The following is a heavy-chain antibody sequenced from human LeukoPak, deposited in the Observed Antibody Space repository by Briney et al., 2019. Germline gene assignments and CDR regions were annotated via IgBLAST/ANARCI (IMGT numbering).Heavy chain of an antibody. Sequence: SETLSLTCTVSGGSISSRPYYWGWVRQPPGKGLEWIGEINHSGSTNYNPSLKSRVTISVDTSKNQFSLKLSSVTAADTAVYYCARASRRSFGYWGQGTLVTVSS. V-gene: IGHV4-39*07. CDR1: GGSISSRPYY. J-gene: IGHJ4*02. CDR3: ARASRRSFGY. CDR2: INHSGST.